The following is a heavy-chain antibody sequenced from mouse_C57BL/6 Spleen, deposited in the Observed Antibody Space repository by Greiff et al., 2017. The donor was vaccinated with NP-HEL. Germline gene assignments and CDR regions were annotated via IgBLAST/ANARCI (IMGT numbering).Heavy chain of an antibody. CDR2: IYPGDGDT. V-gene: IGHV1-82*01. CDR1: GYAFSSSW. D-gene: IGHD1-1*01. J-gene: IGHJ1*03. Sequence: VQLQQSGPELVKPGASVKISCKASGYAFSSSWMNWVKQRPGKGLEWIGRIYPGDGDTNYNGKFKGKATLTADKSSSTAYMQLSSLTSEDSAVYFGARDYYGSSFHWYCDVWGTGTTVTVSS. CDR3: ARDYYGSSFHWYCDV.